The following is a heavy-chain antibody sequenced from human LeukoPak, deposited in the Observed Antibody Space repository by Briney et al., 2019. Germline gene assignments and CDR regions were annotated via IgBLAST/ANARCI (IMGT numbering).Heavy chain of an antibody. Sequence: SETLSLTCTVSGGSISSYYWSWIRKPPGKGLEWIGYIYYSGSTNYNPSLKSRVTISVDTSKNQFSLKLSSVTAADTAVYYCARSRIGIAARPNYYYYYMDVWGKGTTVTVSS. D-gene: IGHD6-6*01. CDR3: ARSRIGIAARPNYYYYYMDV. V-gene: IGHV4-59*01. CDR1: GGSISSYY. CDR2: IYYSGST. J-gene: IGHJ6*03.